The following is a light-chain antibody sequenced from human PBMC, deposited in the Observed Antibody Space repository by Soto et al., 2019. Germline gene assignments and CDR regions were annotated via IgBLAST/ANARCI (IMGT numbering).Light chain of an antibody. CDR2: DAS. V-gene: IGKV3-15*01. CDR3: HQYNSWPPGT. CDR1: QSISRS. J-gene: IGKJ2*01. Sequence: EIVFTHSPAILSVSPGEIATLSCRASQSISRSLACYQQKPGQAPRLLISDASTRATGIPARFSGSGSGTEFTLTISSLQSEDFALYYCHQYNSWPPGTFGQGTKVDI.